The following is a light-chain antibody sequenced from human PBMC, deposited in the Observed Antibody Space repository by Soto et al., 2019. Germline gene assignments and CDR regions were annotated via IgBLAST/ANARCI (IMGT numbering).Light chain of an antibody. J-gene: IGKJ2*01. V-gene: IGKV3-20*01. CDR1: QSVSATY. Sequence: ETVLTQSPGTLSLSPGERVTLSCRTSQSVSATYLAWYQQRPGQAPRLLIYGASHRATGIPDRFTGSTSGTDFPLTLSSLEPEDFAVYYCQLYGGSPLYTFGQGTKLEIK. CDR2: GAS. CDR3: QLYGGSPLYT.